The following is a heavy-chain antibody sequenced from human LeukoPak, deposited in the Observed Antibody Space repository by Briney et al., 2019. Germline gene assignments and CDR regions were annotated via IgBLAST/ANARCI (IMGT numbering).Heavy chain of an antibody. J-gene: IGHJ6*03. CDR3: ATQGNYGPYYYYYMDV. CDR2: IYYSGST. Sequence: SQTLSLTCTVSGGSISSGDYYWSWIRQPPGKGLEWIGYIYYSGSTYYNPSLQSRVTISLDTSKNQFSLKLSSVTAADTAVYYCATQGNYGPYYYYYMDVWGKGTTVTVSS. CDR1: GGSISSGDYY. D-gene: IGHD4-11*01. V-gene: IGHV4-30-4*08.